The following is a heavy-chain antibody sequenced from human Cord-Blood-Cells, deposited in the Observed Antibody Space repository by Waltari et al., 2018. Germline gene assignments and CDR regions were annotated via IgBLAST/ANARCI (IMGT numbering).Heavy chain of an antibody. CDR2: ISYDGSNK. CDR3: ARDPDYSNYVPVY. Sequence: QVQLVESGGGVVQPGRSLRLSCAASGLTLSSYAMHWVRQAPGKGLGGEAVISYDGSNKYYADSVKGRFTISRDNSKNTLYLQMNSLRAEDTAVYYCARDPDYSNYVPVYWGQGTLVTVSS. CDR1: GLTLSSYA. J-gene: IGHJ4*02. V-gene: IGHV3-30-3*01. D-gene: IGHD4-4*01.